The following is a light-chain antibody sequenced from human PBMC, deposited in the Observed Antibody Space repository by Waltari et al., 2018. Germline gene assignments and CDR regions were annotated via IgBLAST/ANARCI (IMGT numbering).Light chain of an antibody. CDR2: HNN. J-gene: IGLJ3*02. CDR1: SPNIGAGYN. V-gene: IGLV1-40*01. CDR3: QSYDSSLRGSRV. Sequence: QSVLTQPPSASGAPGQRVTISCTGSSPNIGAGYNVHGYQQLPGTAPNLLTFHNNNRPSGVPDRFSGSKSGTSASLVITGLQAEDEADYYCQSYDSSLRGSRVFGGGTKVTVL.